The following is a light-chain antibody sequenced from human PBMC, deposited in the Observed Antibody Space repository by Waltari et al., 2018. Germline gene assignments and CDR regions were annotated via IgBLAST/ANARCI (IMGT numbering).Light chain of an antibody. Sequence: QSALTQPPSASGSPGQSVTISCTGTSNDVGAYNYVSWYQQHPGKAPKLMIYEVSMRPSGVPDRFSGSKSDNTASLTVSGLQAEDEADYYCSSFAGNNNVVLGGGTKLTVL. CDR2: EVS. J-gene: IGLJ2*01. CDR1: SNDVGAYNY. V-gene: IGLV2-8*01. CDR3: SSFAGNNNVV.